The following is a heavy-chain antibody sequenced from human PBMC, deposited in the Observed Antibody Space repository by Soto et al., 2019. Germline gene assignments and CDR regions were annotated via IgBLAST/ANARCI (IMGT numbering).Heavy chain of an antibody. CDR2: ISYDGSNI. CDR3: AKDFDYYDSSGTDY. D-gene: IGHD3-22*01. V-gene: IGHV3-30*18. Sequence: PVGSLRLSCAASGFTFSSYSMNWVRQAPGKGLEWVSVISYDGSNIYYADSVKGRFTISRDNAKNTLYLQMNSLRAEDTAVYYCAKDFDYYDSSGTDYWGQGTLVTVSS. J-gene: IGHJ4*02. CDR1: GFTFSSYS.